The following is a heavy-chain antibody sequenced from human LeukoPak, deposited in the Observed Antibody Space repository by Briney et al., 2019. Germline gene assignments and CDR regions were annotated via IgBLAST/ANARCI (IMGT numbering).Heavy chain of an antibody. CDR1: GFTFSSYV. V-gene: IGHV3-21*01. Sequence: GGSLRLSCAASGFTFSSYVMHWVRQAPGKGLEWVSSISSSSSYIYYADSVKGRFTISRDNAKNSLYLQMNSLRAEDTAVYYCARFEGYYMDVWGKGTTVTVSS. CDR3: ARFEGYYMDV. CDR2: ISSSSSYI. J-gene: IGHJ6*03.